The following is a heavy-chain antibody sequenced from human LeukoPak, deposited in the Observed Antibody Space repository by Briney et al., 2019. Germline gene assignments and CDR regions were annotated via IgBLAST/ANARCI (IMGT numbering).Heavy chain of an antibody. J-gene: IGHJ4*02. V-gene: IGHV1-18*01. Sequence: ASVKVSYKASGYTFTNYGISWVRRAPGQGLEWMGWISGYNGKTNYAQKLQGRVTMTTDTSTSTAYMELRSLRSDDTAVYYCARDTGIAVAGTGDFDYWGQGTLVTVSS. CDR2: ISGYNGKT. D-gene: IGHD6-13*01. CDR3: ARDTGIAVAGTGDFDY. CDR1: GYTFTNYG.